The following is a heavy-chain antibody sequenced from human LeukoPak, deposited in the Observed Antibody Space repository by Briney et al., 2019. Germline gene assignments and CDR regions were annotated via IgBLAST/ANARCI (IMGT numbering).Heavy chain of an antibody. CDR2: IYYSGST. CDR1: GASIRSSSYY. D-gene: IGHD3-22*01. CDR3: ARRPRYYESSGYYYFDY. Sequence: PSETLSLTCTVSGASIRSSSYYWGWIRQPPGKGLEWIGSIYYSGSTYYNPSFKSRVTISVDTSKSQFSLKLSSVTAADTAVYYCARRPRYYESSGYYYFDYWGQGTLVTVSS. V-gene: IGHV4-39*01. J-gene: IGHJ4*02.